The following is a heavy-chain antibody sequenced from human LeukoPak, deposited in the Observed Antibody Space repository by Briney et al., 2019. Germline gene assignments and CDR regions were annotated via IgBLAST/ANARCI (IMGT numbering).Heavy chain of an antibody. CDR3: ARLDSSSWYFRDAFDI. V-gene: IGHV4-4*02. Sequence: PSETLSLTCAVSGGSISSSNRWSWVRQPPGKGLEWIGEIYHSGSTNYNPSLKSRVTISVDKSKNQFSLKLSSVTAADTAVYYCARLDSSSWYFRDAFDIWGQGTMVTVSS. J-gene: IGHJ3*02. CDR2: IYHSGST. CDR1: GGSISSSNR. D-gene: IGHD6-13*01.